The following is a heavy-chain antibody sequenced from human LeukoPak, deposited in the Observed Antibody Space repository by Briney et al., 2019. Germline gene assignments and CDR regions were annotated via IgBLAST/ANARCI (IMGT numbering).Heavy chain of an antibody. Sequence: KPGGSLRLSCAASGFTFSSYSMNWVRQAPGKGLEWVSSISSSSSYIYYADSVKGRFTISRDNAKNSLYLPMNSLRAEDTAVYYCARDHFAIAAAGTFDYWGQGTLVTVSS. CDR3: ARDHFAIAAAGTFDY. D-gene: IGHD6-13*01. J-gene: IGHJ4*02. CDR2: ISSSSSYI. V-gene: IGHV3-21*01. CDR1: GFTFSSYS.